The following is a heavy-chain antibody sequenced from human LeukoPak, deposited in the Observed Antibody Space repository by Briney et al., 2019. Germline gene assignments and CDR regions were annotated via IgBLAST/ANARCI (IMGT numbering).Heavy chain of an antibody. CDR1: GGSISSYY. CDR2: IYYSGST. J-gene: IGHJ4*02. CDR3: ARSTYYYDSSGYYYLGGFDY. D-gene: IGHD3-22*01. V-gene: IGHV4-59*08. Sequence: KPSETLSLTCTVSGGSISSYYWSWIRQPPGKGLEWIGYIYYSGSTNYNPSLKSRVTISVDTCKNQFSLKLSSVTAADTAVYYCARSTYYYDSSGYYYLGGFDYWGQGTLVTVSS.